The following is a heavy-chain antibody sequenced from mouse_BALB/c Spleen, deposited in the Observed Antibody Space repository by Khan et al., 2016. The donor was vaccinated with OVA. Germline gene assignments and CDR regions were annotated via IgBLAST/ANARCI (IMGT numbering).Heavy chain of an antibody. Sequence: VQLKQSGAALVKPGASVDLSCTASGFNIKDTYIHWVKQRPEQGLEWIGRIAPANGNTKYDPKFQGKATITADTSSNTSYLRLSSLTSEDTAVYFCALPSYDHRDFDVWGAGTTVTVSS. D-gene: IGHD2-3*01. CDR3: ALPSYDHRDFDV. CDR1: GFNIKDTY. V-gene: IGHV14-3*02. CDR2: IAPANGNT. J-gene: IGHJ1*01.